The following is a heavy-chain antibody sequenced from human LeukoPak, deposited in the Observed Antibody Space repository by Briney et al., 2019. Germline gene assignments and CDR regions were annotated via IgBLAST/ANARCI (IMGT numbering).Heavy chain of an antibody. J-gene: IGHJ4*02. D-gene: IGHD3-10*01. CDR1: GSSITSGYY. Sequence: PSETLSLACTVSGSSITSGYYWGWIRQPPGKGLEWIGTVYRSTSTYYNPSLESRVSISVDTSKNQFSLKLNSVTAADTAVYYCARLSTYGSGSYYPTGFDYWGQGTLVTVSS. V-gene: IGHV4-38-2*02. CDR2: VYRSTST. CDR3: ARLSTYGSGSYYPTGFDY.